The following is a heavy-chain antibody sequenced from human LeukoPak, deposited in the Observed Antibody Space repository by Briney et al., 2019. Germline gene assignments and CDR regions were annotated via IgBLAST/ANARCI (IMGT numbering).Heavy chain of an antibody. J-gene: IGHJ4*02. V-gene: IGHV3-15*01. D-gene: IGHD7-27*01. CDR3: TTDAGSLGWASFDY. CDR1: GFTFSNAW. Sequence: PGGSLRLSCAASGFTFSNAWMSWVRQAPGKGLEWVGRIKSKADGGITDYAAPVKGRFTISRDDSKNTLYLQMNSLKTEDTAVYYCTTDAGSLGWASFDYWGQGTLVTVSS. CDR2: IKSKADGGIT.